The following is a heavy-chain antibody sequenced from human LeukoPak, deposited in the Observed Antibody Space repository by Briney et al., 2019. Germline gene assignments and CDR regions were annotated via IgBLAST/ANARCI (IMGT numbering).Heavy chain of an antibody. Sequence: PGGSLRLSCAASGFTFNSYGIHWVRQAPGKGLEWVAFIRYDGSSKYYVDSVKGRFTISRDNSKNTLYLQMDSLRAEDTAVYFCAKGSGWEASYFYYYMDVWGKGTTVTIPS. V-gene: IGHV3-30*02. CDR1: GFTFNSYG. CDR2: IRYDGSSK. D-gene: IGHD1-26*01. J-gene: IGHJ6*03. CDR3: AKGSGWEASYFYYYMDV.